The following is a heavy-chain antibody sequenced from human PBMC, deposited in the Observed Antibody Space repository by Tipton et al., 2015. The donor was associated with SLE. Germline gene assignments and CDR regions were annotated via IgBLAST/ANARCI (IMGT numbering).Heavy chain of an antibody. J-gene: IGHJ4*02. CDR2: IYYSGST. V-gene: IGHV4-59*01. CDR3: ARAYDFWSGYYFGY. D-gene: IGHD3-3*01. CDR1: GGSFSGYY. Sequence: TLSLTCAVYGGSFSGYYWSWIRQPPGKGLEWIGYIYYSGSTNYNPSLKSRVTISVDTSKNQFSLKLSSVTAADTAVYYCARAYDFWSGYYFGYWGQGTLVTVPS.